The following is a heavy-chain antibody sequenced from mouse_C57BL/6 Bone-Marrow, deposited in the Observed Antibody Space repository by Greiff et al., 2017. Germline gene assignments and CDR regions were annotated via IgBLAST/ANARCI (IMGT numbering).Heavy chain of an antibody. CDR2: IDPENGDT. J-gene: IGHJ2*01. CDR3: TTLWYFDN. D-gene: IGHD1-1*02. Sequence: VQLQQSGAELVRPGASVKLSCTASGFNIKDDYMHWVKQRPEQGLEWIGWIDPENGDTEYASQFQGKATITADTSSNTAYLQLSSLTSEDTAVYYCTTLWYFDNWGQGTTLTVSS. CDR1: GFNIKDDY. V-gene: IGHV14-4*01.